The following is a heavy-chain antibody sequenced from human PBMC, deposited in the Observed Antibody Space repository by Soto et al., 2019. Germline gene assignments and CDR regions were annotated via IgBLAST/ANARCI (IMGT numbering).Heavy chain of an antibody. CDR2: INPSGGST. Sequence: QVQLVQSGAEVKKPGASVKVSCKASGYTFTSYYMHWVRQAPGQGLEWMGIINPSGGSTSYAQKFQGRVTMTRDTSTSTVYMELSSLRSEDTAVYYCAREGNYPYYYYYAMDVWGQGTTVTVSS. V-gene: IGHV1-46*01. CDR3: AREGNYPYYYYYAMDV. J-gene: IGHJ6*02. D-gene: IGHD4-4*01. CDR1: GYTFTSYY.